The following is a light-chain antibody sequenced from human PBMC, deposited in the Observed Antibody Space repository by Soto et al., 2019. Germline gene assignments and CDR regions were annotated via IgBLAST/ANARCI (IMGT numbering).Light chain of an antibody. V-gene: IGKV3-20*01. Sequence: EIVLTQSPGTLSLSPGERATLSCRASQSVSNNYLAWYQQKPGQAPGLLIYGASSRATGIPDRFSGSGSGTDFTLTINRLEPEDFAVYYCQQYGSSPRTFGQGTKVEIK. CDR1: QSVSNNY. CDR3: QQYGSSPRT. J-gene: IGKJ1*01. CDR2: GAS.